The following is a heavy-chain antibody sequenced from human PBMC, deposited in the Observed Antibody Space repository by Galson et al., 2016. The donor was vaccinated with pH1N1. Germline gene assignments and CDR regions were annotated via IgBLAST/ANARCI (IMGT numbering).Heavy chain of an antibody. V-gene: IGHV3-23*01. CDR3: AKRGQRVYV. Sequence: SLRLSCAASGFIFSNYAMSWVRQAPGKGLEWVSAIIGTGDSTYYADSVKGRFIISRDNSKNTLYLQMNSLRAEDTAIYYCAKRGQRVYVWGQGTTVTVSS. CDR2: IIGTGDST. CDR1: GFIFSNYA. J-gene: IGHJ6*02.